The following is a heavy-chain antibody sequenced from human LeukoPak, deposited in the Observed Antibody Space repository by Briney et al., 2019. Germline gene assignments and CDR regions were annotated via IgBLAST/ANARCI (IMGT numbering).Heavy chain of an antibody. J-gene: IGHJ5*02. CDR2: IDADHNT. Sequence: GGSLRLSCAASGFTFSNNYMSWVRQAPGRGLEWISLIDADHNTYYADSVKGRFTISRDNSKNTLYLQTNNLRPEDTAVYYCARDPYSKIFGAWGQGTLLTVSS. D-gene: IGHD3-3*01. V-gene: IGHV3-66*02. CDR1: GFTFSNNY. CDR3: ARDPYSKIFGA.